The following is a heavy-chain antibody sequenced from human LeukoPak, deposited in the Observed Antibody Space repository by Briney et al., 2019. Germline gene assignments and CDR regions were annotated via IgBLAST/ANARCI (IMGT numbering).Heavy chain of an antibody. CDR2: IDWTGGST. CDR3: PLELGEGFDY. V-gene: IGHV3-20*04. Sequence: GGSLRLSCAVSGFTFDDYGMSWVRQAPGKGLEWVSGIDWTGGSTSYADSVRGRFTISRDNAKNSLYLQMNSLRAEDTAVYYCPLELGEGFDYWGQGTLVTVSS. J-gene: IGHJ4*02. CDR1: GFTFDDYG. D-gene: IGHD1-7*01.